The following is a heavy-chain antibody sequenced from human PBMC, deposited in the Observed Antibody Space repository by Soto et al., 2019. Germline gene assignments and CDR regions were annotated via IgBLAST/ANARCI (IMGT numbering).Heavy chain of an antibody. V-gene: IGHV3-21*01. CDR2: ISSSSSYI. D-gene: IGHD2-2*01. Sequence: GGSLRLSCAASGFTFSSYSMNWVRQAPGKGLEWVSSISSSSSYIYYADSVKGRFTISRDNAKNSLYLQMNSLRAEDTAVYYCARGPVVPAAMRHYYYYGMDVWGQGTTVTVSS. CDR1: GFTFSSYS. J-gene: IGHJ6*02. CDR3: ARGPVVPAAMRHYYYYGMDV.